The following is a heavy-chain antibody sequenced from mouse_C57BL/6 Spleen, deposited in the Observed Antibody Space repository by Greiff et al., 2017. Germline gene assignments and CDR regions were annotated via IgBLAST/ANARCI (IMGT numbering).Heavy chain of an antibody. Sequence: QVQLQQSGAELVRPGASVKLSCKASGYTFTDYYINWVKQRPGQGLEWIARIYPGSGNTYYNEKFKGKATLTAEKSSSTAYMQLSSLTSEDSAVYFWARRDDYYAMDYWGQGTSVSV. J-gene: IGHJ4*01. V-gene: IGHV1-76*01. CDR1: GYTFTDYY. CDR2: IYPGSGNT. CDR3: ARRDDYYAMDY.